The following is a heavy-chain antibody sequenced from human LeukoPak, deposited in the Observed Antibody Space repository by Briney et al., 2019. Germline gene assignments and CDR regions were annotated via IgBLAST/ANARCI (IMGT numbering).Heavy chain of an antibody. J-gene: IGHJ3*02. CDR1: GFTFSSYA. CDR2: ISGSGGST. CDR3: AKDGGDFWSGYCNGGAFAI. Sequence: PGGSLRLSCSASGFTFSSYAKSWVRQAPGKGLEWLSAISGSGGSTYYADSVKGRFTISRDNSKNTLYLQMNSLRAEDTAVYYCAKDGGDFWSGYCNGGAFAIWGQRTMVTVSS. V-gene: IGHV3-23*01. D-gene: IGHD3-3*01.